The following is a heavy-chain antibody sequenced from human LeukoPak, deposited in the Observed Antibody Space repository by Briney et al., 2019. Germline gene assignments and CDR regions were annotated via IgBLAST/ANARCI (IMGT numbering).Heavy chain of an antibody. V-gene: IGHV3-11*06. CDR2: ISATFQYT. J-gene: IGHJ4*02. D-gene: IGHD5-24*01. Sequence: GSLRLSCAASGFTFSDYYMSWIRQAPGKGLEWVSYISATFQYTNYAVSVKGRFTISRDNAKNSVYLQMNSLRAEDTAVYYCARLMTTILDYWGQGTLVTVSS. CDR3: ARLMTTILDY. CDR1: GFTFSDYY.